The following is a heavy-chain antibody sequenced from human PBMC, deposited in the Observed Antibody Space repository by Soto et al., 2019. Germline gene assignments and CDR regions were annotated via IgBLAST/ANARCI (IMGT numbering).Heavy chain of an antibody. J-gene: IGHJ4*02. CDR1: GGSFSGYY. CDR2: FNHSGST. Sequence: QVQLQQWGAGLLKPSETLSLTCAVHGGSFSGYYWNWIRRPRGKGLEWIGEFNHSGSTNYIPALKSRATTSVTTAKNPFSLRLSSVTAADTAVYDCARCWGAGGFDYWGQGPLVTVS. CDR3: ARCWGAGGFDY. D-gene: IGHD3-16*01. V-gene: IGHV4-34*01.